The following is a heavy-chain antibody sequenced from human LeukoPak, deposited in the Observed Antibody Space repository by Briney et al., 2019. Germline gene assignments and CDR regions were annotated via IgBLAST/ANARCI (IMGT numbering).Heavy chain of an antibody. V-gene: IGHV1-2*02. Sequence: ASVKVSCKTSGYTFTGYYMHWVRQAPGQGLEWMGWINPNTGGTSYAQKFQGRVTMTRDTSISTAYMELSRLRSDDTAVYYCAREHSSGYYFDAFDIWGQGTMVTVSS. CDR3: AREHSSGYYFDAFDI. CDR2: INPNTGGT. CDR1: GYTFTGYY. D-gene: IGHD3-22*01. J-gene: IGHJ3*02.